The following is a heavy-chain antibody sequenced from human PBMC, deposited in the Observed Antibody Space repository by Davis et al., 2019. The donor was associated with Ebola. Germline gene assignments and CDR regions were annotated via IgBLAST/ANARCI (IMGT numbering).Heavy chain of an antibody. J-gene: IGHJ6*02. Sequence: SVKVSCKASGGTFISYAISWVRQAPGQGLEWMGGIIPIFGTANYAQKFQGRVTITADESTSTAYMELSSLRSEDTAVYYCARDGYSSGWDRTSYGMDVWGQGTTVTVSS. CDR2: IIPIFGTA. D-gene: IGHD6-19*01. CDR3: ARDGYSSGWDRTSYGMDV. CDR1: GGTFISYA. V-gene: IGHV1-69*13.